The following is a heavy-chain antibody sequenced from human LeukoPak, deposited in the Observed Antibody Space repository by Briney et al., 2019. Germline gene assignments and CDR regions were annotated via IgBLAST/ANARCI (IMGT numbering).Heavy chain of an antibody. D-gene: IGHD6-19*01. V-gene: IGHV4-59*08. CDR2: ISYSGRT. CDR3: ARHGGWLDY. J-gene: IGHJ4*02. Sequence: SETLSLTCTVSADSISSYYWSWIRQPPGKGLEWIGHISYSGRTNYNPSLKSRVTISVDTSKNQFSLKLSSVTAADTAVYYCARHGGWLDYWGQGTLVTVSS. CDR1: ADSISSYY.